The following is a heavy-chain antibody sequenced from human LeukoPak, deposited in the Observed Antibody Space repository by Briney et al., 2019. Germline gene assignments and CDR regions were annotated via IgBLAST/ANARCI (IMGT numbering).Heavy chain of an antibody. Sequence: GGSLRLSCAVSGFRVSDYYMSWVRQAPGKGLEWVGLIRDSGEAFYADFARGRFAISRDESENTLYLQMNSLRAEDTAVYYCARDLGYSSGLDYWGQGTLVTVSS. J-gene: IGHJ4*02. D-gene: IGHD6-19*01. CDR3: ARDLGYSSGLDY. CDR1: GFRVSDYY. V-gene: IGHV3-66*01. CDR2: IRDSGEA.